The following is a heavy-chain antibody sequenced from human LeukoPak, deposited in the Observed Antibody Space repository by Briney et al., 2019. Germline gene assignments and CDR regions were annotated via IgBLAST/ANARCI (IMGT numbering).Heavy chain of an antibody. CDR3: ARGGATVGATWVH. V-gene: IGHV3-21*01. D-gene: IGHD1-26*01. J-gene: IGHJ4*01. CDR1: GLTFSSYS. Sequence: PGGSLRLSCAASGLTFSSYSMNWVRQAPGKGLEWVSSISSCSGYIYYADSVKGRFTISRDNAKNSLYLQMNSLRAEDTAVYYCARGGATVGATWVHWGQEPWSSSPQ. CDR2: ISSCSGYI.